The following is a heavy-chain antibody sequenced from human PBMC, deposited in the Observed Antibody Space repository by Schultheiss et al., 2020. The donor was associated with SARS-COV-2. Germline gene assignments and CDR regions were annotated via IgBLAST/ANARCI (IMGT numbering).Heavy chain of an antibody. J-gene: IGHJ6*03. V-gene: IGHV4-34*01. Sequence: SQTLSLTCAVYGGSFSGYYWSWIRQPPGKGLEWIGEINHSGSTNYNPSLKSRVTISVDTSKNQFSLKLSSVTAADTAVYYCARIPWYYYYIDVWGKGTTVTVSS. CDR3: ARIPWYYYYIDV. CDR1: GGSFSGYY. CDR2: INHSGST.